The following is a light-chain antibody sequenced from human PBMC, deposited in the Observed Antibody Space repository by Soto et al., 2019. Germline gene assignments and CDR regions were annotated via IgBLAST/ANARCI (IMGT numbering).Light chain of an antibody. Sequence: QSALTQPASVSGSPGQSITISCTGTSSDIGAYDYVSWFQQYPGKAPTLLIYEVTFRPSGVPDRFSGSKSGNTASLTVSGLQAEDEADYYCSSYVGSNRGVFGGGTKLTVL. J-gene: IGLJ3*02. CDR3: SSYVGSNRGV. CDR2: EVT. V-gene: IGLV2-8*01. CDR1: SSDIGAYDY.